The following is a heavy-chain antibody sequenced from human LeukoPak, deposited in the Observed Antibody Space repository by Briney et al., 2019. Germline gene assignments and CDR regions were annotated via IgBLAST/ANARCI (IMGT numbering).Heavy chain of an antibody. Sequence: SETLSLTCTVSGSSISSSSYYWGWIRQPPGKGLEWIGYIYYSGGTHYNPSLKSRVTMLVDTSKNQFSLKLTAVTAADTAVYYCARETPGAGHFDYWGQGSLVTVSS. CDR3: ARETPGAGHFDY. D-gene: IGHD7-27*01. V-gene: IGHV4-61*01. CDR2: IYYSGGT. CDR1: GSSISSSSYY. J-gene: IGHJ4*02.